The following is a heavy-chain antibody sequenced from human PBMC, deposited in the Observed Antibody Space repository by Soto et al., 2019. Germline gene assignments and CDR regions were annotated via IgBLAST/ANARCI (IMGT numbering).Heavy chain of an antibody. J-gene: IGHJ5*02. CDR1: GFTFSNYN. CDR3: AREGALKPFSS. V-gene: IGHV3-21*01. Sequence: PGGSLRLSCVASGFTFSNYNMNWVRQAPGKGLEWVSHISGTGVYIHYADAVKGRFTISRDNAKSSVYLQMTSLRAEDTAVYYCAREGALKPFSSWGQGALVTVSS. CDR2: ISGTGVYI.